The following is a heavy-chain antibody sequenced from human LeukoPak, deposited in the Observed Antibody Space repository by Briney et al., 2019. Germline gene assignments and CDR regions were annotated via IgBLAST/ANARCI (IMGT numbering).Heavy chain of an antibody. CDR3: ARKTYGSEFYVDY. D-gene: IGHD3-10*01. CDR2: ISSSGSTI. CDR1: GFTFSDYY. V-gene: IGHV3-11*01. J-gene: IGHJ4*02. Sequence: GGSLRLSCEVSGFTFSDYYMSWIRQAPGMGLEWLSYISSSGSTIYYADSVKGRFTISRDSANNSLYLQMSGLRAEDTAVYFCARKTYGSEFYVDYWGQGTLVTVSS.